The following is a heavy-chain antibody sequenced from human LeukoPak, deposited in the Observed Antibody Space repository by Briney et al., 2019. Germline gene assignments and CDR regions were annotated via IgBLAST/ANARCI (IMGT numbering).Heavy chain of an antibody. D-gene: IGHD6-13*01. Sequence: GGSLRLSCAASGFTFSSYAMSWVRQAPGKGLEWVSAISGSGDSTYYGDSVKGRFAISRDNSKNTLYLQMNSLRAEDTAVYYCAKARPLDSSSWSHGDYWGQGTLVTVSS. CDR3: AKARPLDSSSWSHGDY. CDR1: GFTFSSYA. J-gene: IGHJ4*02. V-gene: IGHV3-23*01. CDR2: ISGSGDST.